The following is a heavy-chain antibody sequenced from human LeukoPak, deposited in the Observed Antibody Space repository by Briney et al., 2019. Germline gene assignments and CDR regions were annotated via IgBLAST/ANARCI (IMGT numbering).Heavy chain of an antibody. CDR2: TYYRSKGYN. D-gene: IGHD5-12*01. CDR3: ARVSGLSSGYEPFDY. Sequence: SQTLSLTCAISGDSVSSNSAAWNWIRQSPSRGLEWLGRTYYRSKGYNDYSVSVKSRITINTDISKTQFSLALNSVTPEDTAVYYCARVSGLSSGYEPFDYWGQGTLVTVSS. J-gene: IGHJ4*02. V-gene: IGHV6-1*01. CDR1: GDSVSSNSAA.